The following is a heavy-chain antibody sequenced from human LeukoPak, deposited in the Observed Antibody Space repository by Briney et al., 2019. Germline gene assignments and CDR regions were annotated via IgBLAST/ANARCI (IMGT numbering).Heavy chain of an antibody. Sequence: GGSLRLSCAASGFTFSSYSMNWVRQAPGKGLEWVSSISSSSSYIYYADSVKGRFTISRDNAKNSLYLQMNSLRAEDTAVYYCARDPEGSSYGLDHWGQGTLVTVSS. CDR3: ARDPEGSSYGLDH. J-gene: IGHJ4*02. D-gene: IGHD6-6*01. CDR2: ISSSSSYI. V-gene: IGHV3-21*01. CDR1: GFTFSSYS.